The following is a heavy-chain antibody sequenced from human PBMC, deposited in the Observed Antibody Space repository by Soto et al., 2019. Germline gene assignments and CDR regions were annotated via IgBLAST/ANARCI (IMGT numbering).Heavy chain of an antibody. V-gene: IGHV3-66*01. D-gene: IGHD5-12*01. CDR1: GFTVSSNY. CDR2: IYSGGST. Sequence: EVQVVESGGGLVQPGGSLRLSCAASGFTVSSNYMTWVRQAPGKGLVWVSLIYSGGSTYYADSVTGRFTISRDNSKNTLYLQMNSLRAEDAAVYYCARDSGGYGIDYWGQGTQVIVSS. CDR3: ARDSGGYGIDY. J-gene: IGHJ4*02.